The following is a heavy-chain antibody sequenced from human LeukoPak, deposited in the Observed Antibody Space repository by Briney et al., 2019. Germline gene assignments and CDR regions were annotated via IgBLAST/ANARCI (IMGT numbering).Heavy chain of an antibody. V-gene: IGHV3-21*01. CDR1: GYTFSSYS. CDR3: ARGGSGDHFDY. J-gene: IGHJ4*02. CDR2: ISSSSSYI. Sequence: GGSLRLSCAASGYTFSSYSMNWVRQAPGKGLEWVSSISSSSSYIYYADSVKGRFTISRDNAKNSLYLQMNSLRAEDTAVYYCARGGSGDHFDYWGQGTLVTVSS. D-gene: IGHD2-21*01.